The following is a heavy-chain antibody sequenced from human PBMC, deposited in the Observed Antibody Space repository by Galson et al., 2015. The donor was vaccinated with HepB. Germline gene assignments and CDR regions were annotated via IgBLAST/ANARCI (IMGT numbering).Heavy chain of an antibody. CDR3: AREGDTYRSGRYGS. Sequence: SMRLSCAASRVTFGNSGMHWVRQAPRNGLEWVAGTSYAGGTKYYEDSVKGRFTISRDKSRNTLYLQMDSLRPEDTAVYFCAREGDTYRSGRYGSWGQGTLVTVSS. V-gene: IGHV3-30*03. CDR1: RVTFGNSG. J-gene: IGHJ4*02. D-gene: IGHD6-13*01. CDR2: TSYAGGTK.